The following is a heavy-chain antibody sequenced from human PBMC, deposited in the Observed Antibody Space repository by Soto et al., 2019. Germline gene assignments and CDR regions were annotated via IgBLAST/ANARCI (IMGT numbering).Heavy chain of an antibody. V-gene: IGHV2-5*01. CDR3: AHRRGDSSGYYYPPDAFDI. CDR1: GFSLSTSGVG. Sequence: ESGPTLVNPTQTLTLTCTFSGFSLSTSGVGVGWIRQPPGKALEWLALIYWNDDKRYSPSLKSRLTITKDTSKNQVVLTMTNMDPVDTATYYCAHRRGDSSGYYYPPDAFDIWGQGTMVTVSS. J-gene: IGHJ3*02. D-gene: IGHD3-22*01. CDR2: IYWNDDK.